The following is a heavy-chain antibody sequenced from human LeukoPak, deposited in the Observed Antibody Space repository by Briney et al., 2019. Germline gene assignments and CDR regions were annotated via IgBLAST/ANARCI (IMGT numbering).Heavy chain of an antibody. CDR3: ARENGERGFDI. Sequence: PGGSLRLSCAASGFTFSSYEMNWVRQAPGKGLEWVSYISTSGTTIYYADSLKGRFTISRDNAKNSLYLQMSSLRAEDTAIYYCARENGERGFDIWGQGTMVTVSS. J-gene: IGHJ3*02. D-gene: IGHD2-8*01. CDR2: ISTSGTTI. V-gene: IGHV3-48*03. CDR1: GFTFSSYE.